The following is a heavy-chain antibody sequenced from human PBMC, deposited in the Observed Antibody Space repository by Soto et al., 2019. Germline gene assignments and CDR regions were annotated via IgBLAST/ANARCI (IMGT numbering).Heavy chain of an antibody. Sequence: PGESLKISCKGSGYSFINYWIAWVRQMPGKGLELMGIIYPGDSDTRYSPSFQGQVTISLDKSISTAYLHWDSLKASDTAMYYCTRLVGDFNGFYPSYFDPWGQGTPVTVSS. D-gene: IGHD3-3*01. V-gene: IGHV5-51*01. CDR3: TRLVGDFNGFYPSYFDP. CDR2: IYPGDSDT. J-gene: IGHJ5*02. CDR1: GYSFINYW.